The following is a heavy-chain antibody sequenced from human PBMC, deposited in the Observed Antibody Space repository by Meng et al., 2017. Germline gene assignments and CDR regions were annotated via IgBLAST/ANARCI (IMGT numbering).Heavy chain of an antibody. CDR3: ALIVGATIQFAY. D-gene: IGHD1-26*01. CDR1: GFYLSTSGVG. Sequence: QITLKESGHMLVKPTQTLTLTCPFSGFYLSTSGVGVGWIRQPPGKALEWLALIYWEDDKRYSPSLKSRLTITKDTSKNQVVLTMTNMDPVDTATYYGALIVGATIQFAYWGQGTLVTVSS. V-gene: IGHV2-5*02. CDR2: IYWEDDK. J-gene: IGHJ4*02.